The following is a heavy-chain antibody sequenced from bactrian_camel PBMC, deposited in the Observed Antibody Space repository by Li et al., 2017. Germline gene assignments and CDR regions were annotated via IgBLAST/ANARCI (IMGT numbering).Heavy chain of an antibody. CDR1: GYRYRRCS. V-gene: IGHV3S53*01. D-gene: IGHD5*01. CDR3: AADLDWGISDCPVQPDFTF. J-gene: IGHJ4*01. CDR2: ISSVGTT. Sequence: HVQLVESGGGSVQSGGSQRLSCAASGYRYRRCSMGWYRQAPGKERELVSTISSVGTTYYADSVKGRFTISQDNAKNTVYLQMNSLKPEDTAVYTCAADLDWGISDCPVQPDFTFWGLGTQVTVS.